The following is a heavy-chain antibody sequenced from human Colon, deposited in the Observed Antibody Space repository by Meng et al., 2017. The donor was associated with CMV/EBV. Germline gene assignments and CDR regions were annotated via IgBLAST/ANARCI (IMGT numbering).Heavy chain of an antibody. CDR3: AGWTRPDS. CDR2: ISSSGDSV. Sequence: GGSLRLSCTASGLTFRYYTMNWVRQAPGKGLEWVSTISSSGDSVYSADTVKGRFTISRDNSKDTLYLEMNNLRVEDTAIYYCAGWTRPDSWGQGTLVTVSS. D-gene: IGHD3/OR15-3a*01. J-gene: IGHJ4*02. CDR1: GLTFRYYT. V-gene: IGHV3-23*01.